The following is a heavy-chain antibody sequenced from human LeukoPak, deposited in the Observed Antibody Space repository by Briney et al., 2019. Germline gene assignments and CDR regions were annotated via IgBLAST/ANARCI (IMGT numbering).Heavy chain of an antibody. CDR1: GDSVSSGIYY. CDR2: IYYSGST. V-gene: IGHV4-61*01. D-gene: IGHD3-10*01. J-gene: IGHJ4*02. CDR3: ARVLYYYGSGTSYPYYFDY. Sequence: SETLSLTCTVSGDSVSSGIYYWSWIRQPPGKGLEWIGYIYYSGSTNYNPSLKSRVTISVDTSKNQFSLKLSSVTAADTAVYYCARVLYYYGSGTSYPYYFDYWGRGTLVTVSS.